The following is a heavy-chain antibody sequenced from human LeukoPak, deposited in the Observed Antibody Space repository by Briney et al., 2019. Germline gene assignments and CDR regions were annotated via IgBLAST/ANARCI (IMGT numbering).Heavy chain of an antibody. D-gene: IGHD6-6*01. V-gene: IGHV3-11*04. CDR1: GFTFSDYY. CDR3: ARGWDDLAARGYYFDY. J-gene: IGHJ4*02. Sequence: PGGALGLSCAASGFTFSDYYISWVREAPGEGVEGGSYISSSGTTIYYADSVKGGFTISRDKAKKSLYMQMNSLTAEDTAVYYCARGWDDLAARGYYFDYWGQGTLVTVSS. CDR2: ISSSGTTI.